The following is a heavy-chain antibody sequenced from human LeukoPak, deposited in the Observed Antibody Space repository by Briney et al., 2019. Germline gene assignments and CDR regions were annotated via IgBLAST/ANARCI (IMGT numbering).Heavy chain of an antibody. CDR3: ARAVGYCTGGSCYKDY. J-gene: IGHJ4*02. CDR1: GFTFSNYW. V-gene: IGHV3-74*01. D-gene: IGHD2-15*01. CDR2: IYSDGSST. Sequence: GGSLRLSCAASGFTFSNYWMHWVRQAPGKGLAWVSRIYSDGSSTGYADSVKGRFTISRDNAKNTLYLQMNSLRAEDTAVYYCARAVGYCTGGSCYKDYWGQGTLVTVSS.